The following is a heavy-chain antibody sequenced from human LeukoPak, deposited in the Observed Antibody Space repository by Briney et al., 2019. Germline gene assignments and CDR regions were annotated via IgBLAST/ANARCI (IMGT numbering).Heavy chain of an antibody. D-gene: IGHD4-17*01. CDR3: ARPHGYKGYGAFDY. CDR2: IWYDGSNK. Sequence: GGSLRLSCAASGFTFSSYGMHWVRQAPGKGLGWVAVIWYDGSNKYYADSVKGRFTISRDNSKNTLYLQMNSLRAEDTAVYYCARPHGYKGYGAFDYWGQGTLVTVSS. J-gene: IGHJ4*02. CDR1: GFTFSSYG. V-gene: IGHV3-30*19.